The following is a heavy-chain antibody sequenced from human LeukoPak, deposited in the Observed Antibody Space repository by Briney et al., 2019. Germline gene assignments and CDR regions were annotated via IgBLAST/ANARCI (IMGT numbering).Heavy chain of an antibody. J-gene: IGHJ3*02. CDR2: IYYSGTT. Sequence: PSETLSLTCTVSGGSISSGGYYWSWIRQHPGKGLEWIGRIYYSGTTDYNPSLKSRLSISVDTFKNHFSLKLSSATAADTAVYYCAREYFYDNSADIWGQGTMVTVSS. D-gene: IGHD3-22*01. CDR1: GGSISSGGYY. CDR3: AREYFYDNSADI. V-gene: IGHV4-31*03.